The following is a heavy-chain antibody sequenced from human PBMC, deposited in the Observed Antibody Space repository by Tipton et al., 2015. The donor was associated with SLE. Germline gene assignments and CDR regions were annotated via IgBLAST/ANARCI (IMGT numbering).Heavy chain of an antibody. D-gene: IGHD6-19*01. CDR2: IYYTGTTT. J-gene: IGHJ3*02. CDR3: ARDQEWVVRGGAFEI. CDR1: GGSVSSRSKY. V-gene: IGHV4-39*07. Sequence: TLSLTCTVSGGSVSSRSKYWAWIRQPPGKGLEWIGSIYYTGTTTYYNSFLKSRVTMSVDTSKNQFSLNLSSVTAADTAVYYCARDQEWVVRGGAFEIWGQGTMVTVSS.